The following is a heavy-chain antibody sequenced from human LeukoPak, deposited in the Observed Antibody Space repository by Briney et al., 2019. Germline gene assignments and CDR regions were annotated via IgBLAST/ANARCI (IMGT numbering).Heavy chain of an antibody. CDR1: GFTFSSYA. D-gene: IGHD6-13*01. V-gene: IGHV3-64*01. J-gene: IGHJ4*02. CDR3: AKKDGYTSSWSFDY. CDR2: ISSNGGST. Sequence: PGGSLRLSCAASGFTFSSYAMHWVRQAPGKGLEYVSAISSNGGSTYYANSVKGRFTISRDNSKNTLYLQTGSLRAEDMAVYYCAKKDGYTSSWSFDYWGQGTLVTVSS.